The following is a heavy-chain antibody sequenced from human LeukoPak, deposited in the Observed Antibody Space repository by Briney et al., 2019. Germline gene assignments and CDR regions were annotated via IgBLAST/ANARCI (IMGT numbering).Heavy chain of an antibody. CDR3: ARDRYYGSGTSRGYYYYYMDV. CDR1: GFTFTKYA. V-gene: IGHV3-48*01. Sequence: PRGSPRLSCAASGFTFTKYAMSWVRQAPGKGLEWVSYISSSSSTIYYADSVKGRFTISRDNAKNSLYLQMNSLRAEDTAVYYCARDRYYGSGTSRGYYYYYMDVWGKGTTVTVSS. CDR2: ISSSSSTI. J-gene: IGHJ6*03. D-gene: IGHD3-10*01.